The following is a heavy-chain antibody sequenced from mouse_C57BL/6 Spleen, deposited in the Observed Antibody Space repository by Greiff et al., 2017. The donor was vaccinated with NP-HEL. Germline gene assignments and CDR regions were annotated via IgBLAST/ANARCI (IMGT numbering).Heavy chain of an antibody. J-gene: IGHJ1*03. CDR2: ISSGSSTI. Sequence: EVKLVESGGGLVKSGGSLKLSCAASGFTFSDYGMHWVRQAPEKGLEWVAYISSGSSTIYYADTVKGRFTISRDNAKNTLFLQMTSLRSEDTAMYYCARPGTPWYFDVWGTGTTVTVSS. V-gene: IGHV5-17*01. D-gene: IGHD3-3*01. CDR3: ARPGTPWYFDV. CDR1: GFTFSDYG.